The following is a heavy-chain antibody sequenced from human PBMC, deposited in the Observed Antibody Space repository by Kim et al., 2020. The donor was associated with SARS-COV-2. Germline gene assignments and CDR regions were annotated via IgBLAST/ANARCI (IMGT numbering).Heavy chain of an antibody. Sequence: SETLSLTCAVSGGSISSSNWWSWVRQPPGKGLEWIGEIYHSGSTNYNPSLKSRVTISVDKSKNQFSLKLSSVTAADTAVYYCARSMTQVTIFGVETRYYYYGMDVWGQGTTVTVSS. J-gene: IGHJ6*02. CDR2: IYHSGST. CDR3: ARSMTQVTIFGVETRYYYYGMDV. V-gene: IGHV4-4*02. D-gene: IGHD3-3*01. CDR1: GGSISSSNW.